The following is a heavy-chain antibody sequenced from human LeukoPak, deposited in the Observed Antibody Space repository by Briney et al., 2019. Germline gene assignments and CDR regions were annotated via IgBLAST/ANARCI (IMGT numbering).Heavy chain of an antibody. V-gene: IGHV1-69*05. D-gene: IGHD6-13*01. CDR1: GGTFSSYA. J-gene: IGHJ5*02. CDR2: IIPIFGTA. CDR3: ASFLVTAAGNWFDP. Sequence: GASVKVSCKASGGTFSSYAISWVRQAPGQGLEWMGGIIPIFGTANYAQKLQGRVTITTDESTSTAYMELSSLRSEDTAVYYCASFLVTAAGNWFDPWGQGTLVTVSS.